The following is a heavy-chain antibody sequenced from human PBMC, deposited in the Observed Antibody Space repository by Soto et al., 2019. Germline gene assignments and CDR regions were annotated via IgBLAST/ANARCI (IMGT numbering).Heavy chain of an antibody. CDR3: AKAVDISVRGVPPSDC. CDR2: ISYDGKNK. J-gene: IGHJ4*02. Sequence: QVQLVESGGGVVQHGMSLRLSCTVSGFTFNRFGMHWVRHAPGKGLEWVAVISYDGKNKFYADSVKGRFTISRDNSQNILYLQMNSLRSDDTAVYFCAKAVDISVRGVPPSDCWGQGTLVTVSS. D-gene: IGHD3-10*02. CDR1: GFTFNRFG. V-gene: IGHV3-30*18.